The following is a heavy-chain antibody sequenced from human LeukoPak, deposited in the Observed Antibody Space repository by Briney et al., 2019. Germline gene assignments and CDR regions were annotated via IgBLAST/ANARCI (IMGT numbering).Heavy chain of an antibody. Sequence: SETLSLTCTVSGGSISSYYWSWIRQPPGKGLEWIGYIYYSGSTNYNPSLKSRVTISVDTSKNQFSLKLSSVTAADTAVYYCATGRDSSGYFTPYIQHWGQGTLVTVSS. D-gene: IGHD3-22*01. CDR3: ATGRDSSGYFTPYIQH. CDR1: GGSISSYY. J-gene: IGHJ1*01. CDR2: IYYSGST. V-gene: IGHV4-59*01.